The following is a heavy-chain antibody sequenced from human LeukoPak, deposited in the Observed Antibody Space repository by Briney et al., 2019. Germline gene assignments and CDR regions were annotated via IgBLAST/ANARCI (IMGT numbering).Heavy chain of an antibody. CDR3: ARVRLVKGSAGFDP. J-gene: IGHJ5*02. D-gene: IGHD3-10*01. Sequence: GGSLRLSCAASGFTFSSHWMTWVRQAPGKGLEWVANIKQDGSEKYYVDSVKGRFTISRDNAKNSLYLQMNSLRAEDTAVYYCARVRLVKGSAGFDPWGQGTLVTVSS. CDR2: IKQDGSEK. V-gene: IGHV3-7*01. CDR1: GFTFSSHW.